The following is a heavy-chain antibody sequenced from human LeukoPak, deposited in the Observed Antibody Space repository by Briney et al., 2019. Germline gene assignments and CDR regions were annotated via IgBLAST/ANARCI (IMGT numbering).Heavy chain of an antibody. CDR2: IDEDGNDK. CDR1: GYTFSSYW. D-gene: IGHD5-18*01. Sequence: GGSLRLSCVASGYTFSSYWMSWVRQAPGKGLGWVANIDEDGNDKYYLDSVRGRFIISRDNAKNSLSLQMNSLRAEDTAVYYCVRVGGLNSYGPSDRWGQGTLVTVSS. J-gene: IGHJ5*02. V-gene: IGHV3-7*01. CDR3: VRVGGLNSYGPSDR.